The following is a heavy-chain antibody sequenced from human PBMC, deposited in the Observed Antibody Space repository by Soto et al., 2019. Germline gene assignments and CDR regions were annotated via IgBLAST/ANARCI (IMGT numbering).Heavy chain of an antibody. Sequence: GGSLRLSCAASGFTFSSYSMNWVRQAPGKGLEWVSYISSSSTIYYADSVKGRFTISRDNAKNSLYLQMNSLRAEDTAVYYCARDFNDYIWGSYRRDAFDIWGQGTMVTVSS. J-gene: IGHJ3*02. CDR2: ISSSSTI. CDR1: GFTFSSYS. CDR3: ARDFNDYIWGSYRRDAFDI. D-gene: IGHD3-16*02. V-gene: IGHV3-48*01.